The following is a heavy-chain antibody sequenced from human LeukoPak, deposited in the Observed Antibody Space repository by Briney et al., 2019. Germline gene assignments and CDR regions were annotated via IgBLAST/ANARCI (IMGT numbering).Heavy chain of an antibody. J-gene: IGHJ4*02. V-gene: IGHV1-2*02. CDR3: ARVRRDAHTAMAIYYFDY. CDR1: GYTFTGYY. CDR2: INPNSGGT. D-gene: IGHD5-18*01. Sequence: ASVKVSCKASGYTFTGYYMHWVRQAPGQGLEWMGWINPNSGGTNYAQKFQGRVTMTRDTSISTAYMELSRLRSDDTAVYYCARVRRDAHTAMAIYYFDYWGQGALVTVSS.